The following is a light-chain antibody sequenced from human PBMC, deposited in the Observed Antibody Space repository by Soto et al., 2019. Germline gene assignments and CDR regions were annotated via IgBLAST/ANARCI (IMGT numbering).Light chain of an antibody. CDR1: QSVGSN. Sequence: EIVMTQSPATLSVSPGERATLSCRGSQSVGSNVAWYQQKPGQGPRLLIYGASSRATGIPARVSGSGSGTDFTLTISSLQSDDVGIYYCQQYNERPPWTFGQGTKVEIK. J-gene: IGKJ1*01. V-gene: IGKV3-15*01. CDR2: GAS. CDR3: QQYNERPPWT.